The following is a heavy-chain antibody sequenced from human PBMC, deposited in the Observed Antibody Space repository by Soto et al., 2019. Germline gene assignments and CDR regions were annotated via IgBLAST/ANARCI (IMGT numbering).Heavy chain of an antibody. CDR3: ARLMSARTNYGLDV. D-gene: IGHD6-6*01. J-gene: IGHJ6*02. CDR2: MSYSGST. V-gene: IGHV4-39*01. Sequence: QLQLQESGPGLVKPSETLSLTCIVSGGSINSSSYYWGWIRQPPGKGLEWIGSMSYSGSTYYNPSLKSRATISVDASKSQFSLRLSSVTAAHTAVYYCARLMSARTNYGLDVWGQGTTVTVFS. CDR1: GGSINSSSYY.